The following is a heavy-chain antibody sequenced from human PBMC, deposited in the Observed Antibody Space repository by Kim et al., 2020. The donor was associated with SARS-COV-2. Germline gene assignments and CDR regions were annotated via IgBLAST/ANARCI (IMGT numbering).Heavy chain of an antibody. Sequence: AVSVKSRITTNPDTSKNQFSLQLNSVTPEDTAVYYCARVVAAAVSDYFDYWGQGTLVTVSS. V-gene: IGHV6-1*01. J-gene: IGHJ4*02. CDR3: ARVVAAAVSDYFDY. D-gene: IGHD6-13*01.